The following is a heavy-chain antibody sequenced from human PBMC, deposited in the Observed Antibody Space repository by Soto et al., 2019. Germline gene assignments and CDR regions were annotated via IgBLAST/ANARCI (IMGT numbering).Heavy chain of an antibody. CDR1: GGSISSSSYY. D-gene: IGHD6-13*01. CDR2: MSYSGST. J-gene: IGHJ4*02. V-gene: IGHV4-39*02. Sequence: ETLSLTCTVSGGSISSSSYYWGWIRQPPGKGLEWIGSMSYSGSTYYNPSLKSRVTISVDTSKNHFSLKLSSVTAADTAVYCCARKQMLANCGQRTLVAVSS. CDR3: ARKQMLAN.